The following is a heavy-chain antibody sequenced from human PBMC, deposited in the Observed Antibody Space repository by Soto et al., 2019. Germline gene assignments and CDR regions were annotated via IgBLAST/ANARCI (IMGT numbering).Heavy chain of an antibody. CDR1: GFTFSSYA. V-gene: IGHV3-23*01. CDR2: LSGGDDST. J-gene: IGHJ6*02. D-gene: IGHD4-4*01. CDR3: AKLSSVTPYYYFGMDV. Sequence: GGSLRLSCAASGFTFSSYAMSWVRQAPGKGLEWVSALSGGDDSTYYADSVKGRFTISRDNSRNTLFLQMNSLRAEDTAIYYCAKLSSVTPYYYFGMDVWGHGTKVTVSS.